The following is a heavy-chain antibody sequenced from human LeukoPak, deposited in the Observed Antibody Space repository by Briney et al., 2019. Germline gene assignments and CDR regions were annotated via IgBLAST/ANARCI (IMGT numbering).Heavy chain of an antibody. Sequence: GGSLRLSCAASTFTFSNAWMSWLRQAPGRGLEWVGRVKSKTDGGTTDYAAPVKGRFTISRDDSKNTLYLQMNSLRTEDTAVYYCTTVRYYYDSSGYYHWYFDLWGRGTLVTVSS. J-gene: IGHJ2*01. CDR2: VKSKTDGGTT. D-gene: IGHD3-22*01. CDR1: TFTFSNAW. V-gene: IGHV3-15*01. CDR3: TTVRYYYDSSGYYHWYFDL.